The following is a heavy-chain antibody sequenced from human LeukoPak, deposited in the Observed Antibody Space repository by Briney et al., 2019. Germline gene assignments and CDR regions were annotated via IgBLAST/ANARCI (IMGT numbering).Heavy chain of an antibody. V-gene: IGHV3-30*02. CDR3: AKVGGLTYYYYYYMDV. J-gene: IGHJ6*03. D-gene: IGHD3-9*01. CDR1: GFTFSSYG. Sequence: QAAGSLRLSCAASGFTFSSYGMHWVRQAPGKGLEGVAFIRYDGSNKYYADSVKGRFTISRDNSKNTLYLQMNSLRAEDTAVYYCAKVGGLTYYYYYYMDVWGKGTTVTISS. CDR2: IRYDGSNK.